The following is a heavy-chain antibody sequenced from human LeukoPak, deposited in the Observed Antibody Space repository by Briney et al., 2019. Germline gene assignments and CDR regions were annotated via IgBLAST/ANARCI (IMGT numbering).Heavy chain of an antibody. CDR3: ARRLTQYDCFDP. V-gene: IGHV6-1*01. Sequence: SQTLSLTCAISGDSVSSNSVTWNWIRQSPSRGLEWLGRTYYRSTWYNDYAVSVRGRITVNPDTSKNQFSLHLNSVPPEDTAVYYCARRLTQYDCFDPWGKGILVTVSS. D-gene: IGHD2-2*01. CDR2: TYYRSTWYN. CDR1: GDSVSSNSVT. J-gene: IGHJ5*02.